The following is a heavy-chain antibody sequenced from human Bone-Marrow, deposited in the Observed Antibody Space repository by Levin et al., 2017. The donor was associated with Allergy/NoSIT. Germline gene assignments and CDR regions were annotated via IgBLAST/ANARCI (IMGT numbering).Heavy chain of an antibody. D-gene: IGHD3-3*01. J-gene: IGHJ3*02. CDR3: ARGITIFGVVLAVNDAFDI. CDR2: IYYSGNT. CDR1: GGSVTSGSYY. V-gene: IGHV4-61*03. Sequence: SETLSLNCTVSGGSVTSGSYYWSWIRQPPGKGLEWIGYIYYSGNTFYNASLKSRLTISVDTSKTHFSLRLSSVTAADTAVYYCARGITIFGVVLAVNDAFDIWGQGTLVTVSS.